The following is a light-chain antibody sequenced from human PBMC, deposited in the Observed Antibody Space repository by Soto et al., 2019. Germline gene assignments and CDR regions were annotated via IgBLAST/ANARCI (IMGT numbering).Light chain of an antibody. Sequence: EIVCRESPATLSLSPGERAIPSCRASQSLSSYLAWYQQNPGQAPRLLIYDASNRATGIPARFSGSGSGTDFTLTISSLQPEDFATYYCQQSYSSPPTFGQGTKVDI. V-gene: IGKV3-11*01. CDR2: DAS. CDR1: QSLSSY. J-gene: IGKJ1*01. CDR3: QQSYSSPPT.